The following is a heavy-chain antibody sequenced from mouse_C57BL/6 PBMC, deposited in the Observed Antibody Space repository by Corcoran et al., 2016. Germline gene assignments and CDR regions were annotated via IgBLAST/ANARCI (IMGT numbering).Heavy chain of an antibody. D-gene: IGHD2-10*01. CDR2: INTYSGVP. V-gene: IGHV9-3*01. CDR1: GYTFTTYG. J-gene: IGHJ4*01. CDR3: ARNLPYYAMDY. Sequence: QIQLVQSGPELKKPGETVKISCKASGYTFTTYGMSWVKQAPGKGLKWMGWINTYSGVPTYADDVKGRFAFSLETSASTAYLQINNLKNEDTATYFCARNLPYYAMDYWGQGTSVTVSS.